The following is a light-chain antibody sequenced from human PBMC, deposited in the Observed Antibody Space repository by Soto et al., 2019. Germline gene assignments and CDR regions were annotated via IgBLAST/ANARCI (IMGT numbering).Light chain of an antibody. CDR3: QQYGNSPVFT. Sequence: EIVLTQSPGTLSWSPGERATLSCRASQSVSSSYLAWYQQKPGQAPRLLIDATSNRATGIPDRFSGSGSGADFTRTISRLEPEDFAVYYWQQYGNSPVFTFGPGTKVDIK. CDR1: QSVSSSY. J-gene: IGKJ3*01. V-gene: IGKV3-20*01. CDR2: ATS.